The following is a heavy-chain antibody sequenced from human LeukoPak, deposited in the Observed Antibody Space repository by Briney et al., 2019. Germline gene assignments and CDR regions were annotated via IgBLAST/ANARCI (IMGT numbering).Heavy chain of an antibody. Sequence: SDTLPLTCSVSGVSHSRSSYHWAWIPQPPAKGHEWIESIYYSRSTYYNQSLKSQVTIYVETPKNQYSLKLSSVPAADTAVYYCARRIEVGATQFYYWGEGTLVTVSS. CDR1: GVSHSRSSYH. V-gene: IGHV4-39*01. J-gene: IGHJ4*02. D-gene: IGHD1-26*01. CDR3: ARRIEVGATQFYY. CDR2: IYYSRST.